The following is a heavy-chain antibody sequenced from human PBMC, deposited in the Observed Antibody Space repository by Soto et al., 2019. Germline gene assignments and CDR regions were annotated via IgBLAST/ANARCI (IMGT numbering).Heavy chain of an antibody. Sequence: QVHLVQSGAEVKKPGASVKVSCKASNETLTTYGISWVRQAPGQGLEWMGWVSGYSGHSSSAQEFQDRVIMTTDTATNTAYMELRSLTSDDSAVYFCARDSSSSGYYYGMDVWCQGTTVTVSS. D-gene: IGHD6-6*01. CDR2: VSGYSGHS. J-gene: IGHJ6*02. V-gene: IGHV1-18*01. CDR3: ARDSSSSGYYYGMDV. CDR1: NETLTTYG.